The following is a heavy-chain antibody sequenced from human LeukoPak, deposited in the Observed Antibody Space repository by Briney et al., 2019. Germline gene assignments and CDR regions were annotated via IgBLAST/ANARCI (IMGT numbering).Heavy chain of an antibody. CDR3: ARDFELSH. Sequence: PGGSLRLSCAASGFTFSSYEMNWVRQAPGKGLEWVSYISSGSSSIFYADSVKGRFTISRDNSKNPLYLQMNSLRAEDTAVYYCARDFELSHWGQGTLVTVSS. D-gene: IGHD3-16*02. CDR2: ISSGSSSI. J-gene: IGHJ4*02. CDR1: GFTFSSYE. V-gene: IGHV3-48*03.